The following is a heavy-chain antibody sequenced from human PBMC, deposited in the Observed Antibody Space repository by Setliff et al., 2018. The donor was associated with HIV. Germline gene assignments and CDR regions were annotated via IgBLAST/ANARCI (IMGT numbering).Heavy chain of an antibody. Sequence: PSETLSLTCTVSGGSISSSSYYWGWIRQPPGKGLEWIGSIFNDGRTYYNPSLKSRVTIPMDTSTNQFSLKLTSVTAADTAVYFCARGGPTVAYGVDVWGQGTTVTVSS. J-gene: IGHJ6*02. CDR2: IFNDGRT. CDR3: ARGGPTVAYGVDV. D-gene: IGHD4-17*01. CDR1: GGSISSSSYY. V-gene: IGHV4-39*01.